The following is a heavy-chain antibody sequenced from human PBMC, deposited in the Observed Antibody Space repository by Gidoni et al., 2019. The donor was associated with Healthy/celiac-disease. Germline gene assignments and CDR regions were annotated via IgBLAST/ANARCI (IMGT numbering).Heavy chain of an antibody. D-gene: IGHD2-21*02. CDR1: GFTVSSNY. Sequence: EVQLVESGGGLIQPGGSLRLSCAASGFTVSSNYMSWVRQAPGKGLACVSVIYSGGSTYYADSVKGRFTISRDNSKNTLYLQMNSLRAEDTAVYYCASADCGGDCYSLKGAFDIWGQGTMVTVSS. CDR3: ASADCGGDCYSLKGAFDI. CDR2: IYSGGST. J-gene: IGHJ3*02. V-gene: IGHV3-53*01.